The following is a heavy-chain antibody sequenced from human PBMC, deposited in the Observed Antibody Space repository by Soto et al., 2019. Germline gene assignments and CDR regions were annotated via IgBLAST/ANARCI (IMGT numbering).Heavy chain of an antibody. J-gene: IGHJ4*02. V-gene: IGHV1-18*01. CDR1: GGPFSSYA. CDR2: VTGNNGNT. D-gene: IGHD2-8*01. Sequence: GASVKVSCKASGGPFSSYAISWVRHAPEQGLEWMGWVTGNNGNTKYARKFQGRVTMTTETSTSTAYMELRSLKSNDTAIYYCARDRNGNSLAYWGQGTLVTVSS. CDR3: ARDRNGNSLAY.